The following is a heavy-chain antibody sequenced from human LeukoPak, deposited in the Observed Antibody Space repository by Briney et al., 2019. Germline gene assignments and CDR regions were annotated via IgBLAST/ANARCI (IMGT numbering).Heavy chain of an antibody. Sequence: GASVKVSCKASGYAFTDYYMHGVRQAPGQGCEWMGWINPNDVDTNYARKFQGRVTMTRATSISTAPMEVSRLRSDDPALSYCARATFLPRSSSTRLFAYWGQGPLLTVSS. D-gene: IGHD2-2*01. CDR3: ARATFLPRSSSTRLFAY. V-gene: IGHV1-2*02. CDR1: GYAFTDYY. J-gene: IGHJ4*02. CDR2: INPNDVDT.